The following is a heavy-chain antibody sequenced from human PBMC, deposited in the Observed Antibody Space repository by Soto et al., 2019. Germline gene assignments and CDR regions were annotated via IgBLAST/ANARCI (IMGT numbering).Heavy chain of an antibody. CDR2: IDWDDDK. CDR3: ARAPPYYYYGMDV. J-gene: IGHJ6*02. Sequence: ASGPTLVNPTQTLTRTCTFSGFSLSTSGMRVSWIRQPPGKALEWLARIDWDDDKFYSTSLKTRLTISKDTSKNQVVLTMTNMDPVDTATYYCARAPPYYYYGMDVWGQGTTVTVSS. V-gene: IGHV2-70*04. CDR1: GFSLSTSGMR.